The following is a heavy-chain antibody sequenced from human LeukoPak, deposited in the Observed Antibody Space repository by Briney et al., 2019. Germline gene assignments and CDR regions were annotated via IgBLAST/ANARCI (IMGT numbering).Heavy chain of an antibody. CDR3: ARGYSSGWPDF. Sequence: PGGSLRLSCAASGFTVSTSYMNWVRQAPGKGLELVSVIYGGGSTYYADSVRGRFTISRDNSKNTLYIQMNSLRAEDTAVYFCARGYSSGWPDFWGQGTLVTVSS. D-gene: IGHD6-25*01. V-gene: IGHV3-53*01. CDR1: GFTVSTSY. J-gene: IGHJ4*02. CDR2: IYGGGST.